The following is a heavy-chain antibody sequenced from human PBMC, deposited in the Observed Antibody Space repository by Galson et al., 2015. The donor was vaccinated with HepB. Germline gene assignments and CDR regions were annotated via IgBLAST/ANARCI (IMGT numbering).Heavy chain of an antibody. J-gene: IGHJ2*01. CDR2: ISAYNGNT. CDR1: GYTFTSYG. D-gene: IGHD2-21*01. Sequence: SVKVSCKASGYTFTSYGISWVRQAPGQGLEWMGWISAYNGNTNYAQKLQGRVTMTTDTSTSTAYMELRSLRSDDTAVYYCARDCCGGEEGGWYFDLGGRGTLVTVSS. CDR3: ARDCCGGEEGGWYFDL. V-gene: IGHV1-18*04.